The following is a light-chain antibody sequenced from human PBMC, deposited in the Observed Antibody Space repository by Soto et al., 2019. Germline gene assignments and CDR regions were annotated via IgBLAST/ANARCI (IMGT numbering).Light chain of an antibody. CDR2: DVS. CDR1: SSDVGGHNS. CDR3: SSFTSSVTYV. J-gene: IGLJ1*01. V-gene: IGLV2-14*01. Sequence: QSVLTQPASVSGSPGHSITISCTGTSSDVGGHNSVSWYRQDPGKAPKRMIYDVSNRPSGVSDRFSGSKSGNTASLTISGLQIEDEADYYCSSFTSSVTYVFGTGTKVTVL.